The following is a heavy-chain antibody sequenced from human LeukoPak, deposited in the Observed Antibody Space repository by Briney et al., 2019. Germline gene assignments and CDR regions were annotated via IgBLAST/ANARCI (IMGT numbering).Heavy chain of an antibody. CDR1: GGTFSSYA. CDR3: AREFGGYSSGWYYFDY. Sequence: GSSVKVSCKASGGTFSSYAISWVRQAPGQGLEWMGGIIPIFGTANYAQKFQGRVTITADESTSTAYMELSSLRSEDTAVYYCAREFGGYSSGWYYFDYWGQGTLVTVSS. J-gene: IGHJ4*02. D-gene: IGHD6-19*01. V-gene: IGHV1-69*01. CDR2: IIPIFGTA.